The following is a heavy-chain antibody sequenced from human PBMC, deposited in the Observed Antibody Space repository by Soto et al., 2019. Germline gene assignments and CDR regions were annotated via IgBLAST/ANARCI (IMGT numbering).Heavy chain of an antibody. CDR1: GGTFSSYA. CDR2: ISPILGTA. V-gene: IGHV1-69*01. J-gene: IGHJ6*02. Sequence: QVQLVQSGAEVKKPGSSVKVSCKASGGTFSSYAISWVRQAPGQGLEWMGGISPILGTANYAQKFQGRVTITADESTSTAYRELRSLRSEDTAVYYCARERWFGELLPTTYYYYGMDVWGQGTTVTVSS. D-gene: IGHD3-10*01. CDR3: ARERWFGELLPTTYYYYGMDV.